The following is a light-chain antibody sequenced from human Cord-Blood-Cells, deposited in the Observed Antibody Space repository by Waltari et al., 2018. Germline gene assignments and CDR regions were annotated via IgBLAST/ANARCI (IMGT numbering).Light chain of an antibody. Sequence: SYELTKPPSVSVSPGQTASIPCSGDKLGDKYACWYQQKPGQSPVLGIYQDSKRPSGIPERFSGSNSGNTATLTISGTQAMDEADYYCQAWDSSTYVFGTGTNVTVL. V-gene: IGLV3-1*01. CDR2: QDS. CDR3: QAWDSSTYV. CDR1: KLGDKY. J-gene: IGLJ1*01.